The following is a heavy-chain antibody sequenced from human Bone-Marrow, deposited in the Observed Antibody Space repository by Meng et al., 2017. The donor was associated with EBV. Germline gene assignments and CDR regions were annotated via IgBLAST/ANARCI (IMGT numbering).Heavy chain of an antibody. V-gene: IGHV4-61*01. D-gene: IGHD2/OR15-2a*01. Sequence: QVRREAPGPGLWKPSETLSLSCVVAGVSVNSGTYHWSWIRQSPGKGLEWIGYIYDTGTTIYNPSLNSRVTILLETSKNQFSLRLHSVTTADTAVYYCAKSRSSTPGIVDDWGQGTLVTVSS. CDR1: GVSVNSGTYH. CDR2: IYDTGTT. CDR3: AKSRSSTPGIVDD. J-gene: IGHJ4*02.